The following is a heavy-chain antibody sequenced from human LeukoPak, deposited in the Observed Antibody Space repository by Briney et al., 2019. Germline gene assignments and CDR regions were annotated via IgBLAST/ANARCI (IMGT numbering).Heavy chain of an antibody. CDR1: GYSFTSYD. CDR2: IIPIFGTA. V-gene: IGHV1-69*06. CDR3: ARARAAEEDAFDI. J-gene: IGHJ3*02. D-gene: IGHD6-25*01. Sequence: ASVKVSCKASGYSFTSYDINWVRQAPGQGLEWMGGIIPIFGTANYAQKFQGRVTITADKSTSTAYMELSSLRSEDTAVYYCARARAAEEDAFDIWGQGTMVTVSS.